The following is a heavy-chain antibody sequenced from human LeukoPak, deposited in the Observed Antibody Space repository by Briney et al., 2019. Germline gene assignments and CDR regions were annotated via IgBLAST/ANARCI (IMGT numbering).Heavy chain of an antibody. Sequence: AAVKVSCKTSGYTFSNFGISWVRPAPGQGLEWMGWISGNNDNPNYGQKFQGRCTVTTDSSTSTAYMELRNLRSDDTAVYYCARDGTSTDDYWGQGTLVTVSS. CDR1: GYTFSNFG. J-gene: IGHJ4*02. V-gene: IGHV1-18*01. CDR3: ARDGTSTDDY. D-gene: IGHD2-2*01. CDR2: ISGNNDNP.